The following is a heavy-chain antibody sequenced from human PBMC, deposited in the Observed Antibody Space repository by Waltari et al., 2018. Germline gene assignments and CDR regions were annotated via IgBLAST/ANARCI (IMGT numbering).Heavy chain of an antibody. Sequence: QLQESGPGLMRPSETLSLNCIVSGDSISTRNYMWAWIRQSPGKGLEWIGAMFFDGASNYNPTLRSRAAIFIDPSKNHFSLRLTAVTAADSGIYHCARHRVLYDHLDPWGPGILVTVAS. J-gene: IGHJ5*02. V-gene: IGHV4-39*02. CDR3: ARHRVLYDHLDP. D-gene: IGHD3-3*01. CDR1: GDSISTRNYM. CDR2: MFFDGAS.